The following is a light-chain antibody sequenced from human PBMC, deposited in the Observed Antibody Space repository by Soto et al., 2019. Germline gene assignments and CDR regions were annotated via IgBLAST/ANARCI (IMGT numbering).Light chain of an antibody. Sequence: EIVLTQSPATLSLSPGERATLSCRASQSVSSYLAWYQQKPGQAPRLLIYDASTRATGIPARFSGSGSGTDFTLTITSLEPEDFAVYYCQQRSNWPYTFGQGTKV. CDR2: DAS. V-gene: IGKV3-11*01. J-gene: IGKJ1*01. CDR1: QSVSSY. CDR3: QQRSNWPYT.